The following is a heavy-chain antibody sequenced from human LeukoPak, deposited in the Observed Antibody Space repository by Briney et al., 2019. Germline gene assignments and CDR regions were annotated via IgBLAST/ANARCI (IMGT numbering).Heavy chain of an antibody. CDR1: GFTFSSHW. V-gene: IGHV3-7*01. J-gene: IGHJ4*02. CDR2: IWQGGSER. CDR3: ARDQNLISWGLDYFDY. Sequence: GGSLRLSXVASGFTFSSHWMSWVRQAPGKGLEWVANIWQGGSERYYVDSVKGRFTISRDNAKNSLYLQMNSLRAEDTAIYYCARDQNLISWGLDYFDYWGQGTLVTVSS. D-gene: IGHD3-16*01.